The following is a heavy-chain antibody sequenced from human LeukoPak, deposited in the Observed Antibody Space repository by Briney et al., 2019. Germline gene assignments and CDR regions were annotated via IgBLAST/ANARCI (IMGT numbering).Heavy chain of an antibody. CDR2: IIPIFGTA. Sequence: GSSVKVSCKASGGTFSSYAISWVRQAPGQGLEWMGGIIPIFGTANYAQKFQGRVTITADESTSTAYMELSSLRSEDTAVYYCARTDGAMVRGVSYYYGMDVWGQGTTVTVSS. CDR1: GGTFSSYA. V-gene: IGHV1-69*01. D-gene: IGHD3-10*01. J-gene: IGHJ6*02. CDR3: ARTDGAMVRGVSYYYGMDV.